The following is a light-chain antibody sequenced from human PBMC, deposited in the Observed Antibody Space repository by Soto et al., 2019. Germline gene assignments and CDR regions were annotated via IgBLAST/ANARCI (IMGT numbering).Light chain of an antibody. V-gene: IGLV2-14*01. CDR3: SSYTSSSTLGYV. Sequence: QSVLTQPASVSGSPGQSITISCTGASSDVGGYNYVSWYQQHPGKAPKLMIYEVSNRPSGVSNRFSVSKSGNTASLTISGLQAEDEADYYCSSYTSSSTLGYVYGTGTKVTVL. CDR2: EVS. J-gene: IGLJ1*01. CDR1: SSDVGGYNY.